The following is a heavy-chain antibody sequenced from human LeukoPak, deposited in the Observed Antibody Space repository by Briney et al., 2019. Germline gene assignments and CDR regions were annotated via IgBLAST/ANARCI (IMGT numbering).Heavy chain of an antibody. J-gene: IGHJ4*02. V-gene: IGHV4-59*08. Sequence: SETLSLTCTVSGGSIGSYSWSWIRQPPGKGLEWIGHIYYDGNANYNPSLKSRVTISVDTSKNQFSLKLSSVTAADTAVYYCARVSRVTMIAYDYWGQGTLVTVSS. CDR2: IYYDGNA. D-gene: IGHD3-22*01. CDR3: ARVSRVTMIAYDY. CDR1: GGSIGSYS.